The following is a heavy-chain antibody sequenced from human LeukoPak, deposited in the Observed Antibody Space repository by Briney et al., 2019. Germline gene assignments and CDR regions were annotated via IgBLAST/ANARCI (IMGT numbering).Heavy chain of an antibody. CDR2: IYPDDSDT. J-gene: IGHJ3*02. V-gene: IGHV5-51*01. Sequence: GESLKISCKGSGYSFTSYWIGWVRQMPGKGLEWMGIIYPDDSDTTYSLSFQGQVTISADKTISTAYLQWSSLKASDTAMYYCASAGDSSDYYYFSAFDIWGQGTMVTVSS. CDR1: GYSFTSYW. CDR3: ASAGDSSDYYYFSAFDI. D-gene: IGHD3-22*01.